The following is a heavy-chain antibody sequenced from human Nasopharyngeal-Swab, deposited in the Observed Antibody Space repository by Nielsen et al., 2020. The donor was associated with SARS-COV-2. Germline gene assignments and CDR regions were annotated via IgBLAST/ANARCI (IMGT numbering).Heavy chain of an antibody. V-gene: IGHV3-7*05. CDR1: GFTFNNYA. CDR2: INPNGREK. J-gene: IGHJ4*02. D-gene: IGHD2-21*01. CDR3: GRVDYHGDGVVY. Sequence: GESLKISCAASGFTFNNYAMNWVRQAPGKGLEWVANINPNGREKNYGASVKGRFTISRDNADNSVYLQMNSLRPEDTAIYSCGRVDYHGDGVVYWGQGTLVTVSS.